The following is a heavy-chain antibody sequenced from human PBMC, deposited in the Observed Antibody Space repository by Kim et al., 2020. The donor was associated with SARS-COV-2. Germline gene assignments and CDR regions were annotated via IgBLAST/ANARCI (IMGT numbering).Heavy chain of an antibody. CDR2: INPSGGST. Sequence: ASVKVSCKASGYTFTSYYMHWVRQAPGQGLEWMGIINPSGGSTSYAQKFQGRVTMTRDTSTSTVYMELSSLRSEDTAVYYCARESGLGIAVAGDTNWFDPWGQGTLVTVSS. CDR3: ARESGLGIAVAGDTNWFDP. CDR1: GYTFTSYY. J-gene: IGHJ5*02. D-gene: IGHD6-19*01. V-gene: IGHV1-46*01.